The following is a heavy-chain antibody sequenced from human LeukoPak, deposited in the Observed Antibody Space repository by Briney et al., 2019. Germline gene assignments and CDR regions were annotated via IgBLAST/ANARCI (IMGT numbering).Heavy chain of an antibody. V-gene: IGHV3-21*04. Sequence: GGSLRLSCEASGFTFNTYSMNWARQAPGKGLEWVSSIDSSGGYMFYADSVKGRFIISRDNSKNTLYLQMNSLRAEDTAVYYCARGGSYLSAFDIWGQGTMVTVSS. CDR2: IDSSGGYM. CDR1: GFTFNTYS. J-gene: IGHJ3*02. CDR3: ARGGSYLSAFDI. D-gene: IGHD1-26*01.